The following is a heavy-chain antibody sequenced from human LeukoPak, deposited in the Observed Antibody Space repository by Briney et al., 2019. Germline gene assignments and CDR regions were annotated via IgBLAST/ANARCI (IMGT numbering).Heavy chain of an antibody. CDR3: AMGATSHQLQTDY. CDR2: INTNTGNP. CDR1: GYTFTSYT. Sequence: ASVKVSCKASGYTFTSYTMNWVRQAPGQGLEWMGWINTNTGNPTYAQGFTGRFVFSLDTSVNTAYPQISSLKAEDTAVYYCAMGATSHQLQTDYWGQGTLVTVSS. J-gene: IGHJ4*02. D-gene: IGHD5-12*01. V-gene: IGHV7-4-1*02.